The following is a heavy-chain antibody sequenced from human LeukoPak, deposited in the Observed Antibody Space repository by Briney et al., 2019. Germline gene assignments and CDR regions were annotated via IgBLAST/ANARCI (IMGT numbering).Heavy chain of an antibody. CDR3: ARDGSYWLFDY. D-gene: IGHD1-26*01. CDR1: GFAFSSYW. V-gene: IGHV3-74*01. CDR2: INSDGSST. Sequence: PGGSLRLSCAASGFAFSSYWMHWVRQAPGKGLVWVSRINSDGSSTSYADSVKGRFTISRDNAKNTLYLQMNSLRAEDTAVYYCARDGSYWLFDYWGQGTLVTVSS. J-gene: IGHJ4*02.